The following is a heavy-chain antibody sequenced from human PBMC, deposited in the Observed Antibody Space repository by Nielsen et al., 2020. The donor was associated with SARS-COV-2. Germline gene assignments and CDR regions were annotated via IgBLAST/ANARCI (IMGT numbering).Heavy chain of an antibody. Sequence: SETLSLTCTVSGGSISSYYWSWIRQPPGKGLEWIGYIHYSGSTNYNPSLKSRVTISVDTSKNQFSLKLSSVTAADTAVYYCARGTGYSSGWIDYWGQGTLVTVSS. V-gene: IGHV4-59*01. J-gene: IGHJ4*02. CDR1: GGSISSYY. CDR2: IHYSGST. D-gene: IGHD6-19*01. CDR3: ARGTGYSSGWIDY.